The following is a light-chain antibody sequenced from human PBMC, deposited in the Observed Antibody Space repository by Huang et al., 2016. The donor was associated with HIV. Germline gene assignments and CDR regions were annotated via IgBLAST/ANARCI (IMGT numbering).Light chain of an antibody. V-gene: IGKV3-11*01. CDR1: QGINRY. Sequence: EIVLTQSPATLSLSPGERATLSCRASQGINRYLMWYQQKPGQAPRLLIYDASNRATGIPARVSGSGSGTDFSLTISSLEPEDFAVYYCQQRSNWPPYTFGQGTKVEIK. CDR2: DAS. J-gene: IGKJ2*01. CDR3: QQRSNWPPYT.